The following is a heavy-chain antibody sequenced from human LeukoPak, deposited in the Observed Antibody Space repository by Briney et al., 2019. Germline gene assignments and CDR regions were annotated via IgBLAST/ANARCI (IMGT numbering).Heavy chain of an antibody. J-gene: IGHJ4*02. CDR1: GYIFRTSD. D-gene: IGHD3-10*01. CDR3: VRGGDIGFDY. V-gene: IGHV3-13*01. Sequence: GGSLRLSCAASGYIFRTSDMHWVRQAAGKGLEWVSGIGSAGATHYAGSVKGRFTISRENVKNSLYLQMSSLRDGDTAVYYCVRGGDIGFDYWGQGTLVTVSS. CDR2: IGSAGAT.